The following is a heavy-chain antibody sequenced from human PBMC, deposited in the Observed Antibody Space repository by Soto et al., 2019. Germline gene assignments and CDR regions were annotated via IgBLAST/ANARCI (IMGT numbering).Heavy chain of an antibody. CDR3: ANLGSGSYYNLFC. CDR2: ISGSGGST. V-gene: IGHV3-23*01. D-gene: IGHD3-10*01. CDR1: GFTFSSYA. J-gene: IGHJ4*02. Sequence: HPGGSLRLSCAASGFTFSSYAMSWVRQAPGKGLEWVSAISGSGGSTYYADSVKGRFTISRDNSKNTLYLQMNSLRAEDTAVYYCANLGSGSYYNLFCWGQGTLVTVSS.